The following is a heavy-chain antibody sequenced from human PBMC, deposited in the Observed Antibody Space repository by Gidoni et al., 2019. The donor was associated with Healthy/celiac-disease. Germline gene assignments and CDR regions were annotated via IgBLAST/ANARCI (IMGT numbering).Heavy chain of an antibody. J-gene: IGHJ6*02. Sequence: EVPLVASGGGLVKPGGSLSLSCAASGFTFSSYTMNWVRQAPGKGLEWVSSSSSSRNYIYYADSVKGRFTISRDNGKNSLYLQMNSLRAEDTAVYYCARDTHYDYVWGSYRYRGNSYYGMDVWGQGTTVTVSS. CDR1: GFTFSSYT. V-gene: IGHV3-21*01. CDR2: SSSSRNYI. CDR3: ARDTHYDYVWGSYRYRGNSYYGMDV. D-gene: IGHD3-16*02.